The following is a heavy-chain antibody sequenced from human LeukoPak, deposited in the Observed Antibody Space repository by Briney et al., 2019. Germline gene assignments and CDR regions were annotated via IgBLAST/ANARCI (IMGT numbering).Heavy chain of an antibody. D-gene: IGHD3-22*01. CDR2: MNPNSGNT. V-gene: IGHV1-8*03. CDR3: ARGGVGYYDSSGVDY. CDR1: GYTFTSYD. Sequence: ASVKVSCKASGYTFTSYDINWVRQATGQGLEWMEWMNPNSGNTGYAQKFQGRVIITRNTSISTAYMELSSLRSEDTAVYYCARGGVGYYDSSGVDYWGQGTLVTVSS. J-gene: IGHJ4*02.